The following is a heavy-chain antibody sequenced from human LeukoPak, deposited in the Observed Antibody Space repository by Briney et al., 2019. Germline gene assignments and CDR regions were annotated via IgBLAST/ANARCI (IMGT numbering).Heavy chain of an antibody. D-gene: IGHD3-3*01. CDR3: ASITIFGVVIPELDY. V-gene: IGHV3-30-3*01. CDR2: ISYDGSNK. Sequence: GGSLRLSCAASGFTFSSYAMHWVRQAPGKGLEWVAVISYDGSNKYYADSVKGRFTISRDNSKNRLYLQMNSLRAEDTAVYYCASITIFGVVIPELDYWGQGTLVTVSS. J-gene: IGHJ4*02. CDR1: GFTFSSYA.